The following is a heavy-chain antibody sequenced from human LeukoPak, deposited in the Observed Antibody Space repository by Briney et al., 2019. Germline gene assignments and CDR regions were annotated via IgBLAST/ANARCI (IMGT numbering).Heavy chain of an antibody. Sequence: PGGSLRLSCAASGFTFSSYDMHWVRQAPGKGLEWVAAIWYDGSNKYYADSVRGRFTISRDNSKSTLYLQVNSLRAEDTAVYYCARGRWELLWGDLWGQGTLVTVSS. D-gene: IGHD1-26*01. V-gene: IGHV3-33*08. J-gene: IGHJ5*02. CDR2: IWYDGSNK. CDR3: ARGRWELLWGDL. CDR1: GFTFSSYD.